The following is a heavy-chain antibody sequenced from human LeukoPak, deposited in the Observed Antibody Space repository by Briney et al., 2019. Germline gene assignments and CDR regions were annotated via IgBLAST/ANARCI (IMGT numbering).Heavy chain of an antibody. CDR1: GFTFSDYY. CDR3: ARDYYGDIVVVPAAIPFDY. CDR2: IRKNGKTI. D-gene: IGHD2-2*01. V-gene: IGHV3-11*04. J-gene: IGHJ4*02. Sequence: PGGSLRLSCAASGFTFSDYYMSWIRQAPGKGLEWLSYIRKNGKTIYYADSVKGRFTISRDNARKSVYLQMNSLRAEDTAVYYCARDYYGDIVVVPAAIPFDYWGQGTLVTVSS.